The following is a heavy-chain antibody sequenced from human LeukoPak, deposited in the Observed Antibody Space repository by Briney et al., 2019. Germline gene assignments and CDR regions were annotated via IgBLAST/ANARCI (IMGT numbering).Heavy chain of an antibody. V-gene: IGHV4-34*01. CDR1: GGSFSGYY. Sequence: PSETLSLTCAVYGGSFSGYYWSGIRQPPGKGLEGIGEINHSGSTNYNPSLKSRVTISVDTSKNQFSLKLSSVTAADTAVYYCARGAFTPYSSGSYPRGSHLVSIDYWGQGTLVTVSS. CDR2: INHSGST. J-gene: IGHJ4*02. CDR3: ARGAFTPYSSGSYPRGSHLVSIDY. D-gene: IGHD6-25*01.